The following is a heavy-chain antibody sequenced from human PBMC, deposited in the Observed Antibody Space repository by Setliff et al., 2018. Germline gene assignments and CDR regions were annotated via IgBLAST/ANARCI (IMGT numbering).Heavy chain of an antibody. V-gene: IGHV4-34*01. CDR1: GDSFSGYF. D-gene: IGHD1-1*01. Sequence: NPSGTLSLTCAISGDSFSGYFWSWVRQSPGKGLEWIGEINKSGDTNYNPSLKSQVTISVKASTNQSPLNQNSVTATDTGVYYCARGGGPQLGDWGQGTLVTVSS. CDR2: INKSGDT. CDR3: ARGGGPQLGD. J-gene: IGHJ4*02.